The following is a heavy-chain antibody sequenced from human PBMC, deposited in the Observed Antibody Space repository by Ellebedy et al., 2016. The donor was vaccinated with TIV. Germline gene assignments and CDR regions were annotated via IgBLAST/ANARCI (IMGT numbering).Heavy chain of an antibody. V-gene: IGHV3-11*01. J-gene: IGHJ4*02. D-gene: IGHD3-22*01. CDR1: AITFSDYY. CDR2: IGSIGSGI. CDR3: ASSYYYDRSGYRSRPGNVDY. Sequence: PGGSLRLSCTASAITFSDYYMIWTRQAPGKGLEWVSHIGSIGSGIYYADSVKGRFTISRDNAKRSLFLQMDRLRAEDTATYYCASSYYYDRSGYRSRPGNVDYWGQGVLVTVSS.